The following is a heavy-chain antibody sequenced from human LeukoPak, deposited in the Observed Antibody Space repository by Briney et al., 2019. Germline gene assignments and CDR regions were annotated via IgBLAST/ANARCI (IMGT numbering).Heavy chain of an antibody. CDR3: AHKKERVDAFDI. CDR2: IYWDDDK. D-gene: IGHD1-1*01. J-gene: IGHJ3*02. Sequence: SGPTLVNPTQTLTLTCTFSGFSLTTAGLGVGWIRQPPGKALEWLALIYWDDDKRYSPSLKSRLTITKDTSKNQVVLTMSTMDPVDTATYYCAHKKERVDAFDIWGQGTLVTVSS. V-gene: IGHV2-5*02. CDR1: GFSLTTAGLG.